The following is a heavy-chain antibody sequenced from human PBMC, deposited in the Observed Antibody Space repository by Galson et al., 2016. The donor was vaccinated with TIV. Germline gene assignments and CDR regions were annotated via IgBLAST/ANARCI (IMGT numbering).Heavy chain of an antibody. CDR2: ISVYKGVT. CDR3: ARVGRNSGYNL. J-gene: IGHJ4*02. CDR1: GYTFTRYS. D-gene: IGHD5-12*01. Sequence: SVKVSCKASGYTFTRYSISWVRQAPGQGLEWMGWISVYKGVTNSIQKVQGRVTMTIDTSTGTAYMELRSLRSDDTAVYYCARVGRNSGYNLWGQGTLVTVSS. V-gene: IGHV1-18*01.